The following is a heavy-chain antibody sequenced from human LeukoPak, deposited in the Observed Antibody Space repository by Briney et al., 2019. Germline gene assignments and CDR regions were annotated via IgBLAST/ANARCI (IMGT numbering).Heavy chain of an antibody. D-gene: IGHD4-17*01. V-gene: IGHV4-34*01. CDR2: INHSGST. Sequence: PSETLSLTCAVYGGSFSGYYWSWIRQPPGKGLEWIGEINHSGSTNYNPSLKSRVTISVDTSKNQFSLKLSSVTAADTAVYYCARESDDYGLDYWGQGTLVTVSS. CDR3: ARESDDYGLDY. J-gene: IGHJ4*02. CDR1: GGSFSGYY.